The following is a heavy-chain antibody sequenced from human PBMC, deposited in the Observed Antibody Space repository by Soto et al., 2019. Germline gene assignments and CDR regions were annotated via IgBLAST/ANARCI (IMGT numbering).Heavy chain of an antibody. V-gene: IGHV5-51*01. CDR1: GYSCSDYW. Sequence: GGSLRISCRGHGYSCSDYWSSCMRHMPGSGMEWMGIIYPGDTDTRYCESLQGEVTISTAKVSRTSLRPGSSMKASDTAMYYCARRGKYCGTSACGFDPWGQGTLVTVSS. CDR3: ARRGKYCGTSACGFDP. CDR2: IYPGDTDT. D-gene: IGHD2-21*01. J-gene: IGHJ5*02.